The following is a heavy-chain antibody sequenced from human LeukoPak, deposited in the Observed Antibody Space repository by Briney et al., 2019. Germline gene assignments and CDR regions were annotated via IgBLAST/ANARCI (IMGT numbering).Heavy chain of an antibody. CDR3: AKGRGFDY. Sequence: GGSLRLSCTASGFTFSSYAMNWVRQAPGKGLGWVSGIGAGGTFTYYADSVKGRFTISRDNSRNTLYLQMNSLRADDTAVYYCAKGRGFDYWGQGTLVTVSS. D-gene: IGHD3-10*01. V-gene: IGHV3-23*01. CDR2: IGAGGTFT. CDR1: GFTFSSYA. J-gene: IGHJ4*02.